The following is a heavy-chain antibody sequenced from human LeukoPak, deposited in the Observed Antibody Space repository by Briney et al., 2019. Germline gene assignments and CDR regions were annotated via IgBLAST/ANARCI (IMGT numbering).Heavy chain of an antibody. Sequence: PSETLSLTCTVSGGSINSYYWSWIRQPPGKGLEWIGYIYYSGSTYYNPSLKSRVTISVDTSKNQFSLKLSSVTAADTAVYYCARGNGGGIDYWGQGTLVTVSS. CDR2: IYYSGST. CDR3: ARGNGGGIDY. V-gene: IGHV4-59*01. D-gene: IGHD2-8*01. J-gene: IGHJ4*02. CDR1: GGSINSYY.